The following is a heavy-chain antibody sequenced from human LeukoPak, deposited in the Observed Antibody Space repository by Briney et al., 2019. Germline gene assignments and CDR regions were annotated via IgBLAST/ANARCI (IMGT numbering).Heavy chain of an antibody. CDR3: AKANSPYYYDSSGYSTFDY. Sequence: PGGSLRLSCAASGFTFSSYAMNWVRQAPGKGLEWVSGMSGSGVSPYYADSVKGRFTMSRDNSKNTMYLQMNSLRAEDTAVYYCAKANSPYYYDSSGYSTFDYWGQGTLVTVSS. D-gene: IGHD3-22*01. V-gene: IGHV3-23*01. J-gene: IGHJ4*02. CDR1: GFTFSSYA. CDR2: MSGSGVSP.